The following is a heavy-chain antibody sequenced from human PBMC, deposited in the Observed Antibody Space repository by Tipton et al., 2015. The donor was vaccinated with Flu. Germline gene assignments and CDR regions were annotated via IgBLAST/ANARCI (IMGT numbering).Heavy chain of an antibody. CDR2: IIPIFGTA. D-gene: IGHD6-13*01. CDR1: GGTFSSYA. V-gene: IGHV1-69*01. Sequence: QSGPEVKKPGSSVKVSCKASGGTFSSYAISWVRQAPGQGLEWMGGIIPIFGTANYAQKFQGRVTITADESTSTAYMELSSLRSEDTAVYYCARIGYSSSWYRVKNYYYYYMDVWGKGTTVTVSS. CDR3: ARIGYSSSWYRVKNYYYYYMDV. J-gene: IGHJ6*03.